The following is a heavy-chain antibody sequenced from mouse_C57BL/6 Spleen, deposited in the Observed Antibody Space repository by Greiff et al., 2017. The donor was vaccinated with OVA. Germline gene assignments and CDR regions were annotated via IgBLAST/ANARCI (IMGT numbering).Heavy chain of an antibody. J-gene: IGHJ3*01. CDR1: GYSITSGYY. CDR3: ARGAYYYPFAY. V-gene: IGHV3-6*01. D-gene: IGHD1-1*01. Sequence: EVKLQESGPGLVKPSQSLSLTCSVTGYSITSGYYWNWIRQFPGNKLEWMGYISYDGSNNYNPSLKNRISITRDTSKNQFFLKLNSVTTEDTATYYCARGAYYYPFAYWGQGTLVTVSA. CDR2: ISYDGSN.